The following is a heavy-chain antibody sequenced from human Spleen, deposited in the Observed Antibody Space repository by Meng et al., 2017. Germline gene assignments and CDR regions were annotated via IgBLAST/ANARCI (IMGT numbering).Heavy chain of an antibody. D-gene: IGHD4-23*01. CDR3: ATTVVTATDNVFDS. CDR2: ISGYNGNT. J-gene: IGHJ4*03. Sequence: ASVKVSCKASGYTFSSYGISWVRQAPGQGLEWMGWISGYNGNTKYPQKMQGRVTMTTDTSTSTVYMELRSLRSDDTAVYYCATTVVTATDNVFDSWGQGTRVTVSS. V-gene: IGHV1-18*01. CDR1: GYTFSSYG.